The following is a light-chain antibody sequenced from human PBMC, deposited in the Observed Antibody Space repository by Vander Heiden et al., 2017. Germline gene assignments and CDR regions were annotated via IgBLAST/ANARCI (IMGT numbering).Light chain of an antibody. V-gene: IGLV1-44*01. Sequence: QSVLTQPPSASATPGQRVTISCSGSSSTIGSNAVSWYQQLPGMAPKVLIFSNNQRPSGVPDRFSGSKSGTSASLAISGLQSEDEADYYCAAWDDSLKAWVFGGGTKLTVL. J-gene: IGLJ3*02. CDR2: SNN. CDR1: SSTIGSNA. CDR3: AAWDDSLKAWV.